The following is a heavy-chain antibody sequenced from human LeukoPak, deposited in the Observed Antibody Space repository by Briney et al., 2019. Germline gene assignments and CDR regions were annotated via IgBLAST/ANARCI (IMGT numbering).Heavy chain of an antibody. D-gene: IGHD6-13*01. CDR2: IIPIFGTA. CDR1: GGTFSSYA. Sequence: ASVKVSCKASGGTFSSYAISWVRQAPGQGLEWMGGIIPIFGTANYAQKFQGRVTITADESTSTAYMELSSLRSDDTAVYYCARGGSSWNTRRLFDYWGQGTLVTVSS. V-gene: IGHV1-69*01. CDR3: ARGGSSWNTRRLFDY. J-gene: IGHJ4*02.